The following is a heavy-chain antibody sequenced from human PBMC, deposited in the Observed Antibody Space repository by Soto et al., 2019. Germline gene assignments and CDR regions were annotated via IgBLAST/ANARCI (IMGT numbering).Heavy chain of an antibody. Sequence: PSETLSLTCTVSGGPISSYYWSWIRQPPGKGLEWIGHIYYSGSTNYNPSLKSRVTISVDTSKNQFSLKLSSVTAADTAVYYCARDSGVAGTDYYYYGMDVWGQGTTVTVSS. CDR2: IYYSGST. CDR3: ARDSGVAGTDYYYYGMDV. CDR1: GGPISSYY. J-gene: IGHJ6*02. D-gene: IGHD6-19*01. V-gene: IGHV4-59*01.